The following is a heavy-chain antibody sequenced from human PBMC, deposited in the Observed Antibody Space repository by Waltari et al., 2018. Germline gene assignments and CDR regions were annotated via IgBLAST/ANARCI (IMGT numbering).Heavy chain of an antibody. CDR3: AKYISALSGLDGWYYGMDV. V-gene: IGHV3-23*01. Sequence: EVQLLESGGGLVQPGGSLRLSCAASGFTFSSYAMSWVRQAPGKGLEWVSASSGSGGSTYYADYMKGRFTISRDNAKNTLYLQMNSLRAEDTAVYYCAKYISALSGLDGWYYGMDVWGQGTTVTVSS. J-gene: IGHJ6*02. CDR2: SSGSGGST. D-gene: IGHD3-9*01. CDR1: GFTFSSYA.